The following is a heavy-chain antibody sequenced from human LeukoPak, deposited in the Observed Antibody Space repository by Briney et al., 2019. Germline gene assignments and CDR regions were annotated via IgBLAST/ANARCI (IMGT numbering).Heavy chain of an antibody. CDR1: GESFSGYY. CDR2: IHYSGKA. V-gene: IGHV4-59*01. J-gene: IGHJ6*02. D-gene: IGHD3-16*01. CDR3: ARFGVDYDMGV. Sequence: SETLSLTCAVSGESFSGYYWNWIRQPPGKGLEWIGQIHYSGKADYNPSLRSRITISVDTSKNQMFLKLSSLTAADTAVYYCARFGVDYDMGVWGQGTTVTVSS.